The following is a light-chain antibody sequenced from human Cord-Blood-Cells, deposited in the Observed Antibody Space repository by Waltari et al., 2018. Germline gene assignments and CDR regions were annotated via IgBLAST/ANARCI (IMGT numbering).Light chain of an antibody. J-gene: IGKJ1*01. Sequence: EIVMTQSPATLSVSPGERATLSCRASQSVSSNLAWYQQKPGQAPRLLIYGASTRATGITARVSGSGSGTEFTLTISSLQCEDFAVYYCQQYNNWPPWTFGQGTKVEIK. CDR2: GAS. V-gene: IGKV3-15*01. CDR3: QQYNNWPPWT. CDR1: QSVSSN.